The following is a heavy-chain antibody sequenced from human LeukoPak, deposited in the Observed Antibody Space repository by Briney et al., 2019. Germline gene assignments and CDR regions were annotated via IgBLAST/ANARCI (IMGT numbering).Heavy chain of an antibody. CDR3: ARARVWFGECLDY. V-gene: IGHV4-34*01. D-gene: IGHD3-10*01. Sequence: SETLSITCAVYGGSFSGYYWSWIRQPPGKGLEWIGEINHSGSTNYNPSLKSRVTISVDTSKNQFSLKLSSVTAADTAVYYCARARVWFGECLDYWGQGTLVTVSS. J-gene: IGHJ4*02. CDR1: GGSFSGYY. CDR2: INHSGST.